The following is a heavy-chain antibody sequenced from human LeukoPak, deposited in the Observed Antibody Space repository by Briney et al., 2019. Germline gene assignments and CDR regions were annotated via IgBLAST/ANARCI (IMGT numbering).Heavy chain of an antibody. D-gene: IGHD3-3*01. V-gene: IGHV4-39*07. Sequence: SETLSLTCTVSGGSISSSSYYWGWIRQPPGKGLEWIGSIYYSGSTYYNPSLKSRVTISVDTSKNQFSLKLSSVTAADTAVYYCAGRITIFGVVQHEAWGQGTLVTVSS. CDR1: GGSISSSSYY. CDR3: AGRITIFGVVQHEA. CDR2: IYYSGST. J-gene: IGHJ5*02.